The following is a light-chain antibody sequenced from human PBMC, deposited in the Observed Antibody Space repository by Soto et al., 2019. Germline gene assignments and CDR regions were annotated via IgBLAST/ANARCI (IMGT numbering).Light chain of an antibody. CDR2: DVS. J-gene: IGLJ1*01. CDR1: SSDVGAYDF. Sequence: QSALTQPASVSGSPGQSITISCAGTSSDVGAYDFVSWYQLHPGKAPKLIIYDVSHRPSGVSSRFSASKSGNTASLTISGLRAEDEADYYCSSYTTTSTLDVFGTGTKLTVL. CDR3: SSYTTTSTLDV. V-gene: IGLV2-14*03.